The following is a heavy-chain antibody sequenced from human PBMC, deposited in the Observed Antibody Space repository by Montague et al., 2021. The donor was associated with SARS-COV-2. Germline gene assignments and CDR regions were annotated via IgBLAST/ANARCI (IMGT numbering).Heavy chain of an antibody. Sequence: SETLSLTCAVSGGSISSSNWWGWVRQPPGKGLEWIGEIYHSGSTNYNPSLKSRVTISIDTSKNQFSLKLTSLTAADTAVYYCARYSMIVAVTSYFDSWGQGTLVTVSS. CDR2: IYHSGST. CDR1: GGSISSSNW. CDR3: ARYSMIVAVTSYFDS. D-gene: IGHD3-22*01. J-gene: IGHJ4*02. V-gene: IGHV4-4*02.